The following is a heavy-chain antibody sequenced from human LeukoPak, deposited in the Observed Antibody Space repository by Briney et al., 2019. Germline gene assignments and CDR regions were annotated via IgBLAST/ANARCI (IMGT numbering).Heavy chain of an antibody. J-gene: IGHJ4*02. D-gene: IGHD2-15*01. CDR1: GYSFTSYG. V-gene: IGHV1-18*01. CDR3: ARGVGVGYCSSASCYVGHY. CDR2: ISAYNGNI. Sequence: ASVKVSCKASGYSFTSYGMNWVRQVPGQGLEWMGWISAYNGNINYGQNVQGRVTMTTDTSTSTAYLELRSLTSDDTAVYYCARGVGVGYCSSASCYVGHYWGQGTLVTVSS.